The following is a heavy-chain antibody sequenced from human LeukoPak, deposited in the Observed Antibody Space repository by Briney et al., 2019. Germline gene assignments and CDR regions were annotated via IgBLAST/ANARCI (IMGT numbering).Heavy chain of an antibody. CDR2: INPNSGGT. CDR3: ARNLWFGESSDAFDM. J-gene: IGHJ3*02. Sequence: GASVKVSCKASGYTFTGYYMHWVRQAPGQGLEWMGWINPNSGGTNYAQKFQGRVTMTRDTSISTAYVEMSRLRSDDTAVYYCARNLWFGESSDAFDMWGQGTMVTVSS. D-gene: IGHD3-10*01. CDR1: GYTFTGYY. V-gene: IGHV1-2*02.